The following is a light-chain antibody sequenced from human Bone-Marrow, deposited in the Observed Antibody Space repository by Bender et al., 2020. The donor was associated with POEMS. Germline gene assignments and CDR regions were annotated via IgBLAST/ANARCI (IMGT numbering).Light chain of an antibody. J-gene: IGLJ1*01. CDR1: SSDVGSYNL. Sequence: QSALTQPASVSGSPGQSITISCTGSSSDVGSYNLVSWYHQHPGTAPKLIIYEVTKRPSGVSNRFSGSKSGNTASLTISGLQADDEADYFCCSYAGSYVFGTGTKVTVL. V-gene: IGLV2-23*02. CDR3: CSYAGSYV. CDR2: EVT.